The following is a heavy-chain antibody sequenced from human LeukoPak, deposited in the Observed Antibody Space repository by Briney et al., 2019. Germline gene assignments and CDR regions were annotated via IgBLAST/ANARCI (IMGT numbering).Heavy chain of an antibody. CDR1: GFTFSSYW. CDR2: IKQDGSEK. Sequence: PGGSLRLSCAASGFTFSSYWMSWVRQAPGKGLEWVANIKQDGSEKYYVDSVKGRFTISRDNAKNSLYLQMNSLRAEDTAVYYCAREDIVVVPAAMWAHYYYYMDVWGKGTTVTVSS. D-gene: IGHD2-2*01. J-gene: IGHJ6*03. CDR3: AREDIVVVPAAMWAHYYYYMDV. V-gene: IGHV3-7*01.